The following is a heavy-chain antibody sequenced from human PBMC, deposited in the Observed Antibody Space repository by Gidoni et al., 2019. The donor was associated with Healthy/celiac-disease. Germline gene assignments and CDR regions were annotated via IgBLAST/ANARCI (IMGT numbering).Heavy chain of an antibody. Sequence: QVQLQESGPGLVKPSQTLSLTCTVSVGSISSGGYYWSWIRQHPGKGLEWIGYIYYSGSTYYNPSLKSRVTISVDTSKNQFSLKLSSVTAADTAVYYCARTGVRRVIVPFDYWGQGTLVTVSS. J-gene: IGHJ4*02. CDR3: ARTGVRRVIVPFDY. CDR2: IYYSGST. CDR1: VGSISSGGYY. V-gene: IGHV4-31*03. D-gene: IGHD3-10*01.